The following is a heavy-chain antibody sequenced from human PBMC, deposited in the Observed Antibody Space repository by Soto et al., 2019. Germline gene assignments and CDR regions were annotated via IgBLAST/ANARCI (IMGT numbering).Heavy chain of an antibody. J-gene: IGHJ4*02. V-gene: IGHV4-59*01. Sequence: SETLSLTCTVSGGSISNYYWSWVRQPPGKGLEWIGYIYDSGSTNYNPSLKSRVTISVDTSKNQFSLRLASVTAADTAVYYCGPPPGCGGGGPRVTVP. CDR1: GGSISNYY. CDR3: GPPPGC. D-gene: IGHD2-15*01. CDR2: IYDSGST.